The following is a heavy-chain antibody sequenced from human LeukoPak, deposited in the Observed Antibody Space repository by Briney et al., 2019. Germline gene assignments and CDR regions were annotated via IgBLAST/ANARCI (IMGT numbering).Heavy chain of an antibody. D-gene: IGHD1-1*01. CDR2: INPNSGGT. CDR1: GYTFTGYY. Sequence: ASVKVSCKASGYTFTGYYIHWVRQAPGQGLEWMGWINPNSGGTNYAQKFRGRVTMTRDTSISTAYMELSRLRSDDTAVYYCARVLERHFDYWGQGTLVTVSS. V-gene: IGHV1-2*02. J-gene: IGHJ4*02. CDR3: ARVLERHFDY.